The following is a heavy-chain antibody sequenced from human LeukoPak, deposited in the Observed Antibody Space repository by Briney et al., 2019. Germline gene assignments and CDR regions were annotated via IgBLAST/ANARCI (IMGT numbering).Heavy chain of an antibody. CDR3: AKDRPNYYGSNGHYYKLNGDC. CDR1: GFTFSRYD. Sequence: GGALTLSCADCGFTFSRYDMSWVRQAPGKGLEWVSSITSSGVATYYADHAKGRDTISRDNSDNSLYLQMNSLRAEDTAVYYCAKDRPNYYGSNGHYYKLNGDCWGQGTLVTVSS. D-gene: IGHD3-22*01. J-gene: IGHJ4*02. V-gene: IGHV3-23*01. CDR2: ITSSGVAT.